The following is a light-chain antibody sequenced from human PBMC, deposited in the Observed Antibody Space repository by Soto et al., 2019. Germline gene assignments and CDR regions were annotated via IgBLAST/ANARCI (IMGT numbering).Light chain of an antibody. Sequence: QSVLTQPPSVSGAPGQRVTISCTGSSSNIGAGYDVHWYQQLPGTAPKLLIYGNSNRPSGVPDRFSGSKSGTSASLAITGLQAEDEADYYCLLSYNGARGVFGGGTKVTVL. CDR3: LLSYNGARGV. CDR1: SSNIGAGYD. CDR2: GNS. J-gene: IGLJ3*02. V-gene: IGLV1-40*01.